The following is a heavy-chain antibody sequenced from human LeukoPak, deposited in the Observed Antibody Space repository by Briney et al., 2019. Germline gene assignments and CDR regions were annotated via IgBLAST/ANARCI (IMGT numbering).Heavy chain of an antibody. CDR1: GFTFSSYS. D-gene: IGHD2-2*03. J-gene: IGHJ6*02. Sequence: GGSLRPSCAASGFTFSSYSMNWVRQAPGKGLEWVSYISSSSSTIYYADSVKGRFTISRDNAKNSLYLEMSRLRAEDTAVYYCARDGYFFAMDVWGQGTTVTVSS. CDR2: ISSSSSTI. V-gene: IGHV3-48*01. CDR3: ARDGYFFAMDV.